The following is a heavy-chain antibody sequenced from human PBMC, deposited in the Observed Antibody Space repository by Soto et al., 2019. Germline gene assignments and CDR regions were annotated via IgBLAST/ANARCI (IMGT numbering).Heavy chain of an antibody. V-gene: IGHV4-59*01. CDR2: IYYSGST. CDR3: GRDSPNDAFDI. Sequence: SETLSLTCTVSGGSISSYYWSWIRQPPGKGLEWIGYIYYSGSTNYNLSLKSRVTISVDTSKNQFSLKLSSVTAADPAVYYCGRDSPNDAFDIWGQGTRVTASS. CDR1: GGSISSYY. J-gene: IGHJ3*02.